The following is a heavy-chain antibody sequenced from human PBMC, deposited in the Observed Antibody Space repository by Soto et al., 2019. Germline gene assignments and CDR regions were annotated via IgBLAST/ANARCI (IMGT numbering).Heavy chain of an antibody. CDR3: ASSYGSGYRAFDS. J-gene: IGHJ4*02. Sequence: GASAKVSCKASGDTFNFYSMNWVRQAPGLGLEWMGRINPILSMSNYAQRFQGRVTMTADKSTSTAYMELSSLRSEDTAMYYCASSYGSGYRAFDSWGQGALVTVSS. CDR1: GDTFNFYS. CDR2: INPILSMS. D-gene: IGHD3-10*01. V-gene: IGHV1-69*02.